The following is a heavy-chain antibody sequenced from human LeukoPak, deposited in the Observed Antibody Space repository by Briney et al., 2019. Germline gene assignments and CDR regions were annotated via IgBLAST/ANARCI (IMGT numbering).Heavy chain of an antibody. CDR2: ISAYNGNT. D-gene: IGHD6-13*01. CDR3: ARVSVDGTPTSGLLVHPNIWFDS. V-gene: IGHV1-18*01. J-gene: IGHJ5*01. Sequence: ASVKVSCKASGYTFTSYGISWVRQAPGQGLEWMGWISAYNGNTNYAQKLQGRVTMTTDTSTSTAYMELRSLRSDDTAVYYCARVSVDGTPTSGLLVHPNIWFDSWGQGTLVTVSS. CDR1: GYTFTSYG.